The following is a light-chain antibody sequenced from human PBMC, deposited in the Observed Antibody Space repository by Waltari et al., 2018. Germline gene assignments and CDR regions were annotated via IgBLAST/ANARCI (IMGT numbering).Light chain of an antibody. CDR3: QQRSDWLVT. V-gene: IGKV3-11*01. CDR1: QSVYSF. Sequence: LTQSPPPLSFSPCESATISCRASQSVYSFLAWYQHKPGQAPRLLIFDALNRATGIPARFSGSGSGTDFTLTISSLEPEDFAVYYCQQRSDWLVTFGGGTRVEIK. J-gene: IGKJ4*01. CDR2: DAL.